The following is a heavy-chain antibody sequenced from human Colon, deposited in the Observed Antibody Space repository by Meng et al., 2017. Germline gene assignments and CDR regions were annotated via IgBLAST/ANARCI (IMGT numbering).Heavy chain of an antibody. CDR2: IAHTGRT. CDR3: GTTDINYCPIHY. Sequence: QVHLQESGPGLVKPSGTLSLTCAVSGGSISTTNWWTWFRQSPGKGLEWIGEIAHTGRTNYNRSLKSRVTVSMDKSKNHFSLNVTSVTAADTAVYYCGTTDINYCPIHYWGQGTLVTVSS. V-gene: IGHV4-4*02. CDR1: GGSISTTNW. D-gene: IGHD1/OR15-1a*01. J-gene: IGHJ4*02.